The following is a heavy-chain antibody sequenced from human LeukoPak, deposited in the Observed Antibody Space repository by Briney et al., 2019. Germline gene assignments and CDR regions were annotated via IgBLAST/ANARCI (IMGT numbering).Heavy chain of an antibody. CDR3: ARDEGPTYYYDSSGYSDY. V-gene: IGHV1-2*02. CDR2: INPNSGGT. J-gene: IGHJ4*02. D-gene: IGHD3-22*01. Sequence: ASVKVSCKASGYTFTGYYMHWVRQAPGQGLEWMGWINPNSGGTSYAQKFQGRVTMTRDTSISTAYMELSRLRSDDTAVYYCARDEGPTYYYDSSGYSDYWGQGTLVTVSS. CDR1: GYTFTGYY.